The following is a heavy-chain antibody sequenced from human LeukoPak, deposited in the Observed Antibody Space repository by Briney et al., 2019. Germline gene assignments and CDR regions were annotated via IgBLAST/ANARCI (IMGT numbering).Heavy chain of an antibody. J-gene: IGHJ1*01. V-gene: IGHV3-30*18. CDR2: ISYDGSNK. CDR3: AKDLRLMVVTAQFQH. CDR1: GFTFSSYG. D-gene: IGHD2-21*02. Sequence: GRSLRLSCAASGFTFSSYGMHWVRQAPGKGLEWVAVISYDGSNKYYADSVKGRFTISRDNSKNTLYLQMNSLRAEDTAVYYCAKDLRLMVVTAQFQHWGQGTLVTVSS.